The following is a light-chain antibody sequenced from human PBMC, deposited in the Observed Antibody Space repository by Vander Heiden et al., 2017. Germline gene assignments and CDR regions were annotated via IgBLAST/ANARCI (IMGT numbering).Light chain of an antibody. Sequence: DIQMTQSPSSLSASVGDRVTITCRASQSISSYLNWYQQKPGKAPKILIYAASSVQSWVPSRFSGSGSGTDFTLTISSLQPEDFATYYCQQSYSTPLTFGGGTKVEIK. V-gene: IGKV1-39*01. CDR2: AAS. J-gene: IGKJ4*01. CDR3: QQSYSTPLT. CDR1: QSISSY.